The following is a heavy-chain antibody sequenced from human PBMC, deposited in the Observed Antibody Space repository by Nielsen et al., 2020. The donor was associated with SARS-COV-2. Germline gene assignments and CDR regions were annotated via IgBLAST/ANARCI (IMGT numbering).Heavy chain of an antibody. V-gene: IGHV3-48*01. CDR1: GFTFSSYS. D-gene: IGHD2-2*01. CDR3: ARGKGLVED. J-gene: IGHJ4*02. Sequence: EALKLSCAASGFTFSSYSMNWVRQAPGKGLEWVSYISSSSSTIYYADSVKGRFTISRDNAKNSLYLQVNGLRAEDTALYYCARGKGLVEDWGQGTLVTVSS. CDR2: ISSSSSTI.